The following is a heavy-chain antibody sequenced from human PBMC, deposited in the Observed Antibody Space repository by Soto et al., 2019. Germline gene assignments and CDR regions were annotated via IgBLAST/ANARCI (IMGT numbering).Heavy chain of an antibody. CDR1: GYTFTGYY. D-gene: IGHD4-17*01. CDR2: INPNSGGP. V-gene: IGHV1-2*02. Sequence: ASFKKNCKTSGYTFTGYYMHWVRQAPGQGLECMGWINPNSGGPNYARKFQGRGSMTRNTPTRTAYMGLSGLKSDDTAFFYSASWANGVYLVFVIRAQGTAVPVS. CDR3: ASWANGVYLVFVI. J-gene: IGHJ3*02.